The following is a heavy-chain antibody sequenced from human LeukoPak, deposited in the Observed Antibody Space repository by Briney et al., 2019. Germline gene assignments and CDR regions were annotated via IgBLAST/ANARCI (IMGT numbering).Heavy chain of an antibody. V-gene: IGHV3-15*01. CDR1: GFTFSNAW. CDR3: TTAPTPYYYDRSI. CDR2: IKSKTDGGTT. J-gene: IGHJ4*02. Sequence: PGGSLRLSCAASGFTFSNAWMSWVRQAPGKGLEWVGRIKSKTDGGTTDYAAPVKGRFTISRDDSKNTLYLQMNSLKTEDTAAYYCTTAPTPYYYDRSIWGQGTLVTVSS. D-gene: IGHD3-22*01.